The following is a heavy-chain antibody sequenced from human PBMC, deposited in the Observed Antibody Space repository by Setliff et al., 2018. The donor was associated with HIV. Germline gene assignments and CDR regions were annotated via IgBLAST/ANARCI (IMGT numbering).Heavy chain of an antibody. V-gene: IGHV1-18*04. CDR2: IDVNKGNT. CDR3: VRDGIIRTTRVFDY. CDR1: GYTFTSYY. Sequence: ASVKVSCKASGYTFTSYYMHWVRQAPGQGLEWMGWIDVNKGNTNYAEKFQGRVTLTTDTSTNTAYMEVRSLTSDDTAVYYCVRDGIIRTTRVFDYWGQGTLVTVSS. D-gene: IGHD3-16*02. J-gene: IGHJ4*02.